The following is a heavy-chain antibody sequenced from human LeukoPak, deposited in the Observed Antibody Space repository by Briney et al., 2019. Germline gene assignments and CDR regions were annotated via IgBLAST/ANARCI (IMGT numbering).Heavy chain of an antibody. CDR3: ARDLLWFGESQTSDAFDI. CDR2: IYYSGST. J-gene: IGHJ3*02. CDR1: GGSISSGGYY. D-gene: IGHD3-10*01. V-gene: IGHV4-31*03. Sequence: SETLSLTCTVSGGSISSGGYYWSWIRQHPGKGLEWIGYIYYSGSTYYNPSLKSRVTISVDTSKNQFSLKLSSVTAADTAVYYCARDLLWFGESQTSDAFDIWGQGAMVTVSS.